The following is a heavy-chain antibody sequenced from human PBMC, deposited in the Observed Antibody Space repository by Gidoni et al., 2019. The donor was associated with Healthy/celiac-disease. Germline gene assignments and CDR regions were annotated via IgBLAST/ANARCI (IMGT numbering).Heavy chain of an antibody. CDR2: INHSEST. D-gene: IGHD3-10*01. CDR1: GGSFSGYY. Sequence: QVQLQQWGAGLLKPSETLSLTCAVYGGSFSGYYWSWIRQPPGKGLEWIGEINHSESTNYNPSLKSRVTISVDTSKNQFSLKLSSVTAADTAVYYCARGPGMVRGVIRNWFDPWGQGTLVAVSS. J-gene: IGHJ5*02. CDR3: ARGPGMVRGVIRNWFDP. V-gene: IGHV4-34*01.